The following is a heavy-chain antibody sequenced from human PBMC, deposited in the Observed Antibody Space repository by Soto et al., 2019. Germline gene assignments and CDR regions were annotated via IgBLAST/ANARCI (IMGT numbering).Heavy chain of an antibody. D-gene: IGHD3-10*01. J-gene: IGHJ5*02. CDR2: INAGNGNT. Sequence: GASVKVSCKASGYTFTSYAMHWVRQAPGQRLEWMGWINAGNGNTKYSQKFQGRVTITRDTSASTAYMELSSLRSEDTAVYYCARDLEMTTMVRGAPRGFDPWGQGTLVTVSS. CDR3: ARDLEMTTMVRGAPRGFDP. CDR1: GYTFTSYA. V-gene: IGHV1-3*01.